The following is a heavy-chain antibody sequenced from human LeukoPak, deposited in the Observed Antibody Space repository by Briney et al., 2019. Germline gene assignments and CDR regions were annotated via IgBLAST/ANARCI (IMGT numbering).Heavy chain of an antibody. D-gene: IGHD3-10*01. V-gene: IGHV3-15*01. CDR1: GFTFSTAW. CDR3: ITEYYGSAMY. J-gene: IGHJ4*02. CDR2: IKSKNVGGTT. Sequence: PGGSLSISCAASGFTFSTAWMSWVRQAPGKGLEWVGRIKSKNVGGTTEFTAPVKGRFTISRDDSKNTAYLQMNSLRTEDTAVYYCITEYYGSAMYWGQGALVTVSS.